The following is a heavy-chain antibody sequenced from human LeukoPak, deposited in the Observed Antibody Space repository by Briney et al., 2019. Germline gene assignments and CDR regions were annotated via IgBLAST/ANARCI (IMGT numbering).Heavy chain of an antibody. Sequence: ASVKVSSKASGYTFTGYYIHWVRQAPGQGLEWMGWITPNSGGTNYAEKFQGRVTMTRDTSISTAYMELSRLRSDDTAVYYRARGGTNWGSPYWCFDLWGRGTLVTVSS. CDR3: ARGGTNWGSPYWCFDL. CDR1: GYTFTGYY. V-gene: IGHV1-2*02. CDR2: ITPNSGGT. J-gene: IGHJ2*01. D-gene: IGHD7-27*01.